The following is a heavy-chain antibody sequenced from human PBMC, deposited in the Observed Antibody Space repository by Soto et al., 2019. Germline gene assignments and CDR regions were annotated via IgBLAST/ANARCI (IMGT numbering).Heavy chain of an antibody. D-gene: IGHD3-16*01. J-gene: IGHJ5*02. Sequence: EGQLVESGGGLVLPGGSLRLSCAASGFIFGTYTLNWVRQAPGKGLEWVSYISAGSDAIHYADSVKGRFTVSRDNAKNSLFLQMNSLRDEDTAVYYCARLYTTSRVGAWFDPWGQGTLVTVSS. CDR2: ISAGSDAI. CDR1: GFIFGTYT. CDR3: ARLYTTSRVGAWFDP. V-gene: IGHV3-48*02.